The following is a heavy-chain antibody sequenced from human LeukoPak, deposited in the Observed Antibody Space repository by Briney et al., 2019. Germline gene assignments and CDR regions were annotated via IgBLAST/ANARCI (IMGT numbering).Heavy chain of an antibody. CDR1: GGSISSGGYY. CDR3: ARGGGGNLHFDY. J-gene: IGHJ4*02. V-gene: IGHV4-31*11. Sequence: SETLSLTCAVSGGSISSGGYYWSWIRQHPGKGLEWIGYIYYSGSTYYNPSLKSRVTISVDTSKNQFSLKLSSVTAADTAVYYCARGGGGNLHFDYWGQGTLVTVSS. D-gene: IGHD2-15*01. CDR2: IYYSGST.